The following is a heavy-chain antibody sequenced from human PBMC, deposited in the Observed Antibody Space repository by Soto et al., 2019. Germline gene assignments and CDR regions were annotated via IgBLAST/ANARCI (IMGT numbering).Heavy chain of an antibody. CDR3: AREGRGDYYYGMDV. J-gene: IGHJ6*02. CDR1: GGTFSSYA. V-gene: IGHV1-69*12. D-gene: IGHD3-10*01. Sequence: QVQLVQSGAEVKKPGSSVKVSCKASGGTFSSYAISWVRQAPGQGLEWMGGIIPIFGTANYAQKFQGRVTXNAXEXMSTAYMELSSLRSEDTAVYYCAREGRGDYYYGMDVWGQGTTVTVSS. CDR2: IIPIFGTA.